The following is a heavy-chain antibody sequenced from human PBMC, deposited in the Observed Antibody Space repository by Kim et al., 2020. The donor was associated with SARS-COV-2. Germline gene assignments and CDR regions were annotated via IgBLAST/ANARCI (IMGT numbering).Heavy chain of an antibody. J-gene: IGHJ4*02. Sequence: GGSLRLSCAASGFTFSSYEMNWVRQAPGKGLEWVSYISSSGSTIYYADSVKGRFTISRDNAKNSLYLQMNSLRAEDTAVYYCARVYYYGIDYWGQGTLVTVSS. V-gene: IGHV3-48*03. CDR1: GFTFSSYE. CDR3: ARVYYYGIDY. CDR2: ISSSGSTI. D-gene: IGHD3-10*01.